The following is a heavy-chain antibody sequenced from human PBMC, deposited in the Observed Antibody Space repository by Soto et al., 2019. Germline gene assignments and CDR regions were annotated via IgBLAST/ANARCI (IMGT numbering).Heavy chain of an antibody. CDR2: ISGSGGST. V-gene: IGHV3-23*01. CDR1: GFTFSSYA. D-gene: IGHD3-22*01. Sequence: GGSLRLSCAASGFTFSSYAMSWFRQAPGKGLEWVSAISGSGGSTYYADSVKGRFTISRDNSKNTLYLQMNSLRAEDTAVYYCAKDLLVVYSRMYAFDIWGQGTMVTVSS. CDR3: AKDLLVVYSRMYAFDI. J-gene: IGHJ3*02.